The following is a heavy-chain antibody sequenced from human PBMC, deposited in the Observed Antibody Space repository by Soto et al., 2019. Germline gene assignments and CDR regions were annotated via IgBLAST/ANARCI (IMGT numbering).Heavy chain of an antibody. CDR3: ARELVWELLGGMDV. Sequence: GGSLRLSCAASGFTFSSYEMNWVRQTPGKGLEWVSYISSSGSTIYYADSVKGRFTISRDNAKNSLYLQMNSLRAEDTAVYYCARELVWELLGGMDVWGQGTTVTVSS. J-gene: IGHJ6*02. V-gene: IGHV3-48*03. D-gene: IGHD1-26*01. CDR1: GFTFSSYE. CDR2: ISSSGSTI.